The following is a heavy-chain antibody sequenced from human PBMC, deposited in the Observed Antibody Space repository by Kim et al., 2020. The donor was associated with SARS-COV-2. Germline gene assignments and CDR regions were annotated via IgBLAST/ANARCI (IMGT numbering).Heavy chain of an antibody. CDR1: GFTFSSYG. CDR3: AKDLERYSSSWYVDY. D-gene: IGHD6-13*01. J-gene: IGHJ4*02. CDR2: ISYDGSNK. Sequence: GGSLRLSCAASGFTFSSYGMHWVRQAPGKGLEWVAVISYDGSNKYYADSVKGRFTISRDNSKNTLYLQMNSLSAEDTAVYYCAKDLERYSSSWYVDYWGQGTLVTVSS. V-gene: IGHV3-30*18.